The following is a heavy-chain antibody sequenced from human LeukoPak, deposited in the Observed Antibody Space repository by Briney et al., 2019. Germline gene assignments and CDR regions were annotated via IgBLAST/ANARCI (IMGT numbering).Heavy chain of an antibody. CDR1: GGSFSGYY. J-gene: IGHJ4*02. CDR2: INHSGST. Sequence: SETLPLTCAVYGGSFSGYYWSWIRQPPGKGLEWIGEINHSGSTNYNPSLKSRVTILVDTSKNQFSLKLSSVTAADTAVYYCARFPGYSSSHHDYWGQGTLVTVSS. D-gene: IGHD6-13*01. CDR3: ARFPGYSSSHHDY. V-gene: IGHV4-34*01.